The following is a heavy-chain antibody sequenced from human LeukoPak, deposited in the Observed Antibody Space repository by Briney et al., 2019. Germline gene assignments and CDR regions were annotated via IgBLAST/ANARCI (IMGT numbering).Heavy chain of an antibody. V-gene: IGHV3-66*01. Sequence: AGGSLRLSCAASGFTVSSNYMNWVRQAPGKGLEWVSVIYSGGSTYYADSVKGRFTISRDNSKSTLYLQMNSLRAEDTAVYYCARDKHDSGSYYLYYYGMDVWGQGTTVTVSS. J-gene: IGHJ6*02. CDR3: ARDKHDSGSYYLYYYGMDV. CDR2: IYSGGST. CDR1: GFTVSSNY. D-gene: IGHD3-10*01.